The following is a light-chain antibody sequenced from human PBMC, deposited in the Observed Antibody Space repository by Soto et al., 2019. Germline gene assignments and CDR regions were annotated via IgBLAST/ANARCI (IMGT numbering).Light chain of an antibody. CDR1: QYIGDF. Sequence: DIQMTQSPSSLSASVGDRVTITCRASQYIGDFLNWYQQTPGKAPKLLIFGASNLHIGVPSRFSGSGSGTEFTLTINNLQPEDFATYYCQQSDSGPLTFGGWTKV. CDR3: QQSDSGPLT. CDR2: GAS. J-gene: IGKJ4*02. V-gene: IGKV1-39*01.